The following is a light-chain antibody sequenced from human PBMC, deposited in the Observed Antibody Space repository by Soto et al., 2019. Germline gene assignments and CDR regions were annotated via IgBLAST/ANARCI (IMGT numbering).Light chain of an antibody. V-gene: IGKV1-39*01. Sequence: DIQMTQSPSTLSASVGDRVTITCQASHDIRKYLNWYQQKPGTAPKLLIYAASTLQSGVPSRFSGSRSGTDFTLTISSLHPEDVATYYCQQTFSAPSITFGQGTRLEIK. J-gene: IGKJ5*01. CDR3: QQTFSAPSIT. CDR1: HDIRKY. CDR2: AAS.